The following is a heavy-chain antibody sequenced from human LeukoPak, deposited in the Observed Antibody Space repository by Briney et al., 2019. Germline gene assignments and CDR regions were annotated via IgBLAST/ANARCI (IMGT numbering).Heavy chain of an antibody. D-gene: IGHD6-19*01. CDR1: GFTFSSYR. Sequence: GGSLRLSCAASGFTFSSYRMIWVRQAPGMGLEWLSYISSVGDNIYYADSVKGRFTISRDNAKNSLSLQMNSLRAEDTAVYYCARDGRGWYRNLEYWGQGTLVIVSS. J-gene: IGHJ4*02. CDR2: ISSVGDNI. CDR3: ARDGRGWYRNLEY. V-gene: IGHV3-48*03.